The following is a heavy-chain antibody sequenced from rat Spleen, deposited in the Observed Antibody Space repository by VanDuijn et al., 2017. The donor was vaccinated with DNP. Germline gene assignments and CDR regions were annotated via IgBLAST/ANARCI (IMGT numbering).Heavy chain of an antibody. D-gene: IGHD1-2*01. V-gene: IGHV5-27*01. CDR1: GFTFSAYY. CDR2: IGSPAYAP. CDR3: ATLYSSYIYDYAMDA. J-gene: IGHJ4*01. Sequence: EVQLVESGGGLVQPGRSLKLSCAASGFTFSAYYMAWVRQAPAKGLEWVAYIGSPAYAPYYTDSVKGRFTISRDNAKSTLYLQMNSLRSEDMATYYCATLYSSYIYDYAMDAWGQGTSVTVSS.